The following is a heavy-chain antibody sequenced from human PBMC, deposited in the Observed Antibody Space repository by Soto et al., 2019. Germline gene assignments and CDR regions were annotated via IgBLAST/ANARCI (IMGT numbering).Heavy chain of an antibody. Sequence: QLQLQESGSGLVKPSQTLSLTCAVSGGSISSGGYAWSWIRHRPGKGLEWIGYIYHSGSTYSNPSLKSLVTISVYRSKNQFSLKLSSVTAADTAVYYCARVPGPWGQGTLVTVSS. J-gene: IGHJ5*02. CDR1: GGSISSGGYA. V-gene: IGHV4-30-2*01. CDR2: IYHSGST. CDR3: ARVPGP.